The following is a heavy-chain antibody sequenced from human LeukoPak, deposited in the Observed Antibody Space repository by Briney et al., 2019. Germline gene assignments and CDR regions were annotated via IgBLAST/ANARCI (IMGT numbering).Heavy chain of an antibody. Sequence: PLASVKVSCKASGYTFTSYDINWVRQATGQGLEWMGWMNPNSGNTGYAQKFQGRVTMTRNTSISTAYMELSSLRSEDTAVYYCARGRSSAAATPPAYWGQGTLVTVSS. D-gene: IGHD6-13*01. V-gene: IGHV1-8*01. CDR2: MNPNSGNT. CDR1: GYTFTSYD. J-gene: IGHJ4*02. CDR3: ARGRSSAAATPPAY.